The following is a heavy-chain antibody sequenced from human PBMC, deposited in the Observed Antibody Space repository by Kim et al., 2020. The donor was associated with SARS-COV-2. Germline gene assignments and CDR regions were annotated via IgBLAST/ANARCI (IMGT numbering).Heavy chain of an antibody. J-gene: IGHJ5*02. V-gene: IGHV4-61*01. CDR3: ASRYSSGFDP. CDR2: IYYSGST. D-gene: IGHD6-19*01. CDR1: GGSVSSGSYY. Sequence: LETLSLTCTVSGGSVSSGSYYWSWIRQPPGKGLEWIGYIYYSGSTNYNPSLKSRVTISVDTSKNQFSLKLSSVTAADTAVYYCASRYSSGFDPWGQGTLVTVSS.